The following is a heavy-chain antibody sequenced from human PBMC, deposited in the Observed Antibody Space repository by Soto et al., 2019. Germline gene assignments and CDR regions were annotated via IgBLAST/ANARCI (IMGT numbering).Heavy chain of an antibody. CDR2: FDPEDGET. V-gene: IGHV1-24*01. CDR1: GYTLTELS. J-gene: IGHJ6*02. Sequence: ASVKVSCKVSGYTLTELSMHWVRQAPGKGLEWMGGFDPEDGETIYAQKFQGRVTMTEDTSTDTAYMELSSLRSEDTAVYYCATSIQGGFLGVVIYYYYGMDVWGQGTTVTVSS. CDR3: ATSIQGGFLGVVIYYYYGMDV. D-gene: IGHD3-3*01.